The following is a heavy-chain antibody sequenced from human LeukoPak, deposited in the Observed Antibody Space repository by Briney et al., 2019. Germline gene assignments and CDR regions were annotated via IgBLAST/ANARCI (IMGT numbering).Heavy chain of an antibody. CDR1: GFTFSSYG. D-gene: IGHD1-26*01. V-gene: IGHV3-33*01. Sequence: GGSPRLSCAASGFTFSSYGMHWVRQAPGRGLEWVAVIWYDGSNKYYADSVKGRFTISRDNSKNTLYLQINGLRAEDTAVYYCARDRSTTAVDYWGQGTLVTVSS. CDR2: IWYDGSNK. CDR3: ARDRSTTAVDY. J-gene: IGHJ4*02.